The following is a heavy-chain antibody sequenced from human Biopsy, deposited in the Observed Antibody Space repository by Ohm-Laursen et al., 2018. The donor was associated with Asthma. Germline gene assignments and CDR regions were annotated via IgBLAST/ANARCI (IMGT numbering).Heavy chain of an antibody. CDR2: LIPVLGTP. J-gene: IGHJ6*02. V-gene: IGHV1-69*13. D-gene: IGHD5-12*01. CDR3: ARGYSGSDRIVYYYSGLEV. CDR1: GDSFSNYA. Sequence: GASVKVSCKASGDSFSNYAISWVRQAPGQGLEWMGGLIPVLGTPDHAQMFEGRVTITADESTCTAYMELSSLSSEDTAVYYCARGYSGSDRIVYYYSGLEVWGQGTTVTVSS.